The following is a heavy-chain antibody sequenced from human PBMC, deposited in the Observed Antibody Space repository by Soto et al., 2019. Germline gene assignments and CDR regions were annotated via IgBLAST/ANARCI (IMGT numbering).Heavy chain of an antibody. CDR2: IKQDGSEK. Sequence: EVQLVESGGGLVQPGGSLRLSCAASGFTFSSYWMSWVRQAPGKGLEWVANIKQDGSEKYYVDSVKGRFTISRDNAKNSLYLQMNSLRAEDTAVYYCAREAYDFWSGDYTSWGYYYGMDVWGQGTTVTVSS. CDR3: AREAYDFWSGDYTSWGYYYGMDV. D-gene: IGHD3-3*01. CDR1: GFTFSSYW. V-gene: IGHV3-7*05. J-gene: IGHJ6*02.